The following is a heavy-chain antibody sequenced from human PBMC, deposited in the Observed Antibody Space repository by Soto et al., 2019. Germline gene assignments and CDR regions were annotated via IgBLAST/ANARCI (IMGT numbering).Heavy chain of an antibody. Sequence: LWESLKISCKGSGYNFTNYWIGWVRQMPGKGLEWMGIIYPGDSDTRYSPSFQGQVTISVDKSISAAYLQWSSLKASDTAMYYCARKEGAMVLFYYGLDGWGQGTTVTLP. J-gene: IGHJ6*02. CDR2: IYPGDSDT. CDR1: GYNFTNYW. D-gene: IGHD5-18*01. V-gene: IGHV5-51*01. CDR3: ARKEGAMVLFYYGLDG.